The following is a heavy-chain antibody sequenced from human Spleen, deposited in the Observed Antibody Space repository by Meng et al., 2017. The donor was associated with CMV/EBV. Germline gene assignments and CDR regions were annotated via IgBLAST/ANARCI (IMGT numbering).Heavy chain of an antibody. CDR2: MNPNSGNT. Sequence: ASVKVSCKASGYTFTSYGISWVRQATGQGLEWMGWMNPNSGNTGYAQKFQGRVTMTRNTSISTAYMELSSLRSEDTAVYYCARGQFLGITGTIGFGYWGQGTLVTVSS. J-gene: IGHJ4*02. CDR1: GYTFTSYG. V-gene: IGHV1-8*02. CDR3: ARGQFLGITGTIGFGY. D-gene: IGHD1-7*01.